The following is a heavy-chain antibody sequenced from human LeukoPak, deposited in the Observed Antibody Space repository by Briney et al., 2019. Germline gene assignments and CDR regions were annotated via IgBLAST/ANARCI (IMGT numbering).Heavy chain of an antibody. CDR3: ARELGSGGCYMDV. D-gene: IGHD6-25*01. J-gene: IGHJ6*03. V-gene: IGHV4-30-4*08. CDR2: IYYSGST. CDR1: GGSISSGDYY. Sequence: SETLSLTCTVSGGSISSGDYYWSWIRQPPGKGLEWIGYIYYSGSTYYNPSLKSRVTISVDTSKNQFSLKRRSVIAADTAVYYCARELGSGGCYMDVWGKGATVTVSS.